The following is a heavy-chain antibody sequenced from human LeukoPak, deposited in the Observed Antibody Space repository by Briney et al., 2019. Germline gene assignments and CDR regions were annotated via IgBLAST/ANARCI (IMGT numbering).Heavy chain of an antibody. V-gene: IGHV4-39*07. CDR2: LYYSGSA. CDR3: ARAAYSGSYHSDY. CDR1: GGSISSSSYY. J-gene: IGHJ4*02. Sequence: SETLSLTCTVSGGSISSSSYYWGWIRQPPGKGLEWIGSLYYSGSAYYNPSLKSRVTISVDTSKNQFSLKLSSVTAADTAVYYCARAAYSGSYHSDYWGQGTLVTVSS. D-gene: IGHD1-26*01.